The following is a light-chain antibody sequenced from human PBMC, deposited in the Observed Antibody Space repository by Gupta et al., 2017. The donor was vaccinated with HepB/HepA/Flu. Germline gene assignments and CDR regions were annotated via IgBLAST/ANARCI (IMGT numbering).Light chain of an antibody. Sequence: SVLTQPPSASAAPGQRVTIFCSGSSSNIGSSTVDWYQQLPETAPKLVIYTSDQRPSGVPDRFSGSKSGTSASLAISGLQSEDEADYYCATWDDSLDAHIFGPGTKVTVL. J-gene: IGLJ1*01. V-gene: IGLV1-44*01. CDR3: ATWDDSLDAHI. CDR1: SSNIGSST. CDR2: TSD.